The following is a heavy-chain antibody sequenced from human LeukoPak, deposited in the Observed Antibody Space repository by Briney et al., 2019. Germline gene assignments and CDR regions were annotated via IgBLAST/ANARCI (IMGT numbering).Heavy chain of an antibody. CDR2: ITNSGSTT. CDR1: GFTFSSYA. J-gene: IGHJ4*02. V-gene: IGHV3-23*05. Sequence: GGSLRLSCAASGFTFSSYAMTWVRQAPGKGLEWVAIITNSGSTTYYADSVKGRFTISRDNSETTLRLQMNSLRADDTATYYCAKGVPLSGRTTHFDYWGQGTLVIVSS. CDR3: AKGVPLSGRTTHFDY. D-gene: IGHD3-3*01.